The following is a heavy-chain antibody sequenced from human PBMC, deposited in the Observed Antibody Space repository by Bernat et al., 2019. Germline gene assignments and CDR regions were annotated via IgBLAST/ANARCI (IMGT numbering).Heavy chain of an antibody. CDR3: ARVCHGSGSYYTGDNWFDP. J-gene: IGHJ5*02. CDR2: ISSSSSYT. V-gene: IGHV3-11*06. D-gene: IGHD3-10*01. Sequence: QVQLVESGGGLVKPGGSLRLSCAASGFTFSDYYMSWIRQAPGKGLEWVSYISSSSSYTNYGDSVKGRFTIPRDNGKNSLYLQMNSLRAEDTAVYYCARVCHGSGSYYTGDNWFDPWGQGTLVTVSS. CDR1: GFTFSDYY.